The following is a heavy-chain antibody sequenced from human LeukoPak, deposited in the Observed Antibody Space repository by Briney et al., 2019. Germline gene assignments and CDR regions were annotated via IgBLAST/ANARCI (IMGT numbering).Heavy chain of an antibody. CDR2: ISSRGTTT. V-gene: IGHV3-48*03. CDR3: VRDRGTATVRSFDI. CDR1: GITFSNYE. Sequence: PGGSLRLSCAASGITFSNYEMNWVRQAPGKGLEWVSYISSRGTTTHYADSVKGRFIISRDNAENSLYLQMNSLRVEETALYHWVRDRGTATVRSFDIWGQGTMVTVSS. D-gene: IGHD4-17*01. J-gene: IGHJ3*02.